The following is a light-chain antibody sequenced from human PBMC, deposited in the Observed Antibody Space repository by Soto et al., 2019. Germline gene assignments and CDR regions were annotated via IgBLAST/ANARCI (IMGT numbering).Light chain of an antibody. J-gene: IGLJ2*01. V-gene: IGLV3-21*02. CDR1: SIASKS. CDR2: DDS. Sequence: SYELTQPPSVSVAPGQTARITCGGTSIASKSVHWYQHKPGQAPVLVVHDDSDRPSGIPERFSGSNSENTATLTITRVEAVDEADYYCQVWDTSNDHVVFGGGTKLTVL. CDR3: QVWDTSNDHVV.